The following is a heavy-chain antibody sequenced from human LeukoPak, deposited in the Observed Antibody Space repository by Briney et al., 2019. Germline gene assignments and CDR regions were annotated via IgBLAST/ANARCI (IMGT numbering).Heavy chain of an antibody. CDR1: GFTFSNYW. CDR2: INSDGRST. CDR3: AGDAFGVDKSPF. D-gene: IGHD3-3*01. V-gene: IGHV3-74*01. J-gene: IGHJ4*02. Sequence: GGSLRLSCAASGFTFSNYWMHWVRQAPGKGLVWVSRINSDGRSTNYADSVKGRFTISRDNAKNTLYLQMNSLRAEDTAVYYCAGDAFGVDKSPFWGQGTLVTVSS.